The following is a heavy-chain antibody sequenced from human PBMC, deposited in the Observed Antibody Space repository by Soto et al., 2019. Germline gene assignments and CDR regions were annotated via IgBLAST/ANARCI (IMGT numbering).Heavy chain of an antibody. CDR2: INLNSGGT. V-gene: IGHV1-2*02. D-gene: IGHD6-6*01. CDR1: GYTFIGYY. Sequence: QVQLVQSGAEVKKPGASVKVSCKASGYTFIGYYMHWVRQAPGQGLEWMGSINLNSGGTKYAQKFQGRVTMTSDTSIKTAYMELSRLTSDDTAVYDCARAPVPSIWYVDVWGRGTLVTVSS. CDR3: ARAPVPSIWYVDV. J-gene: IGHJ2*01.